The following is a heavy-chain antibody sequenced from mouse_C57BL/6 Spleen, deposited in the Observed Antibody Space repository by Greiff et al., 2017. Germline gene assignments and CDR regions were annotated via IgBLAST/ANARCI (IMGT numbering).Heavy chain of an antibody. D-gene: IGHD3-3*01. CDR2: INPNYGTT. Sequence: VQLQQSGPELVRPGASVKISCKASGYSFTDYYMNWVKQSPGQSLEWIGIINPNYGTTSYNQKFKGKATLTVEKSSSTVYLELSRLTSDDSAVXYCARGTGYDAMDYWGQGTSVTVSS. V-gene: IGHV1-39*01. J-gene: IGHJ4*01. CDR3: ARGTGYDAMDY. CDR1: GYSFTDYY.